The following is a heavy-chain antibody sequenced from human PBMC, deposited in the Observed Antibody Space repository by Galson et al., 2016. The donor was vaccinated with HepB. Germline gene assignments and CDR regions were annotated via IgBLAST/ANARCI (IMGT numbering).Heavy chain of an antibody. D-gene: IGHD2/OR15-2a*01. CDR1: RNIRSEMI. CDR3: ATDTGLIYFGDHRGGGAY. Sequence: SVKVSCKVSRNIRSEMIIHWVRQAPERGLEWLGGFNPEDAGSIYAQRFQGRFTMTEDTSTKTAYMELSRLRREDTAVYSCATDTGLIYFGDHRGGGAYWGQGTLVAVSS. CDR2: FNPEDAGS. J-gene: IGHJ4*02. V-gene: IGHV1-24*01.